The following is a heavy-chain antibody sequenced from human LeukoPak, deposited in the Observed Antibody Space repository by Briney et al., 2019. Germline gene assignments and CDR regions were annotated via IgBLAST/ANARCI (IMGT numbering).Heavy chain of an antibody. J-gene: IGHJ6*02. V-gene: IGHV5-51*01. D-gene: IGHD3-10*01. CDR1: GYSFTSYW. Sequence: GESLKISCKGSGYSFTSYWIGWVRQMPGKGLEWMGIIYPGDSDTRYSLSFQGQVTISADKSISTAYLQWSSLKASDTAMYYCARHGSVRGNYYYGMDVWGQGTTVTVSS. CDR2: IYPGDSDT. CDR3: ARHGSVRGNYYYGMDV.